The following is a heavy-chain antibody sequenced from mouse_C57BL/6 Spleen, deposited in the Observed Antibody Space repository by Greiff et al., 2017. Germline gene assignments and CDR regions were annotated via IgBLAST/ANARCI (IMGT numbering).Heavy chain of an antibody. Sequence: QVQLQQSGAELVKPGASVKISCKASGYAFSSYWMNWVKQRPGKGLEWIGQIYPGDGDTNYNGKFKGKATLTADKSSSTAYMQLSSLTSEDSAVYFCARHYSNYGMDYWGQGTSVTVSS. CDR2: IYPGDGDT. CDR3: ARHYSNYGMDY. J-gene: IGHJ4*01. V-gene: IGHV1-80*01. CDR1: GYAFSSYW. D-gene: IGHD2-5*01.